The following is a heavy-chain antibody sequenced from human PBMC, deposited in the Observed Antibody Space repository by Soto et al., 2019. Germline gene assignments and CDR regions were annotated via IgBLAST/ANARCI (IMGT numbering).Heavy chain of an antibody. CDR2: IDPSDSYV. Sequence: PGESLKISCQASGYSFTAYWITWLRQVPGKGLEWMATIDPSDSYVDYSPSFRGHVTFSVDRSITTVYLQWNSLKASDSAMYFCTRRASSTFYHFEFWGEGPLASVSS. V-gene: IGHV5-10-1*01. CDR3: TRRASSTFYHFEF. CDR1: GYSFTAYW. D-gene: IGHD2-2*01. J-gene: IGHJ4*02.